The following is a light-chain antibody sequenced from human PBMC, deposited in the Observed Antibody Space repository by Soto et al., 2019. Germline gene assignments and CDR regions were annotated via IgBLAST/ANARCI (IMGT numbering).Light chain of an antibody. CDR1: SSNIGSNT. CDR3: STWDDTLHGPV. V-gene: IGLV1-44*01. Sequence: QSVLTQPPSASGTPGQRVTISCDGSSSNIGSNTVIWYQMLPGTAPKLIMHTNDQRPSGVTARFSGSKSGYSASLAISGLQSEDKAEYYCSTWDDTLHGPVFGTGTKVTVL. CDR2: TND. J-gene: IGLJ1*01.